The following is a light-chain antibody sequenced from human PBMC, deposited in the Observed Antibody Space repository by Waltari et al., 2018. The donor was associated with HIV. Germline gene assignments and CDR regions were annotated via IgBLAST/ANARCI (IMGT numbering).Light chain of an antibody. J-gene: IGLJ1*01. CDR3: AAWDDSLSGSYV. CDR2: RKY. V-gene: IGLV1-47*01. CDR1: SSNIGNNY. Sequence: QSVLTQPPSASGTPGQRVSIACSGSSSNIGNNYVYWYQQLPGTATKLLIYRKYQRHPGVPARFSGSKSGTSASLTISGLRAEEEADYYCAAWDDSLSGSYVFATGTKVTVL.